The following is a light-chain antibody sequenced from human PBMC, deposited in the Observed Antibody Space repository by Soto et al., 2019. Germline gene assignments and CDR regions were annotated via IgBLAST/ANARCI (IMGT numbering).Light chain of an antibody. CDR1: SSDVGGYNY. Sequence: QSVLTQPASVSGSPGQSITISCTGTSSDVGGYNYVSWYQQHPGKAPKLMIYEVSNRPSGVSNRFSGSKSGNTAFLTISGLQAEDEADYYCSSYTSSSTLGYVFGTGTKVTVL. J-gene: IGLJ1*01. V-gene: IGLV2-14*01. CDR3: SSYTSSSTLGYV. CDR2: EVS.